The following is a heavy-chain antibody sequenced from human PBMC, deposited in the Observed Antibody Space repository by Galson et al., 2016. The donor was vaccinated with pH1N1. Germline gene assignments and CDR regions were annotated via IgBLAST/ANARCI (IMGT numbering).Heavy chain of an antibody. CDR2: ILYDGTNE. Sequence: SLRLSCAASGFTFTSYAMHWVRQAPGKGLEWVAVILYDGTNEYYADSVKGRFTISRDKTQSTAYLQMNSLRTEDTAVYYCARDSEYSGHEGFHWAQGTLVIVSS. J-gene: IGHJ4*02. CDR1: GFTFTSYA. V-gene: IGHV3-30*04. D-gene: IGHD5-12*01. CDR3: ARDSEYSGHEGFH.